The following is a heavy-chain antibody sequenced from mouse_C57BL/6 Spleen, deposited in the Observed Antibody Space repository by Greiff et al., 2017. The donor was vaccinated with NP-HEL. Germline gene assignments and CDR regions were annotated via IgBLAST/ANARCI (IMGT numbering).Heavy chain of an antibody. CDR2: IWGVGST. V-gene: IGHV2-6*01. CDR1: GFSLTSYG. Sequence: QVQLKQSGPGLVAPSQSLSITCTVSGFSLTSYGVDWVRQSPGKGLEWLGVIWGVGSTNYNSALKSRLSISKDNSKSQVFLKMNSLQTDDTAMYYCTRSNYYGSSSWYFDVWGTGTTVTVSS. CDR3: TRSNYYGSSSWYFDV. J-gene: IGHJ1*03. D-gene: IGHD1-1*01.